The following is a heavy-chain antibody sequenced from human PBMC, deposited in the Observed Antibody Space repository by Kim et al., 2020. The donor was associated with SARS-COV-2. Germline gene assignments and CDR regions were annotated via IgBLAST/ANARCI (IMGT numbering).Heavy chain of an antibody. V-gene: IGHV3-23*01. D-gene: IGHD6-13*01. J-gene: IGHJ4*02. CDR3: ATAPYSSAWYYFDS. Sequence: YGDSVKCRFTISRDNSKTTLYLQMRSLRAEDAAVYYCATAPYSSAWYYFDSWGQGTLVTVSS.